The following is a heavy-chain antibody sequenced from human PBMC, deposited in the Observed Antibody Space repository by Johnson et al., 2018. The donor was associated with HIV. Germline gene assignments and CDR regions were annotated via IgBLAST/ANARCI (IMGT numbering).Heavy chain of an antibody. J-gene: IGHJ3*02. D-gene: IGHD3-3*01. CDR2: VSWNGVAT. Sequence: VQLVESGGGVVRPGGSLRLSCAASGFTFDDYGMSWVRQVPGKGLEWVSGVSWNGVATGYADSVKGRFSISRDNGKNSMYLQMNRLRAEDTALYYCARVSTGFTISGVVILPTGTFDIWGQGTMVTVSA. V-gene: IGHV3-20*04. CDR3: ARVSTGFTISGVVILPTGTFDI. CDR1: GFTFDDYG.